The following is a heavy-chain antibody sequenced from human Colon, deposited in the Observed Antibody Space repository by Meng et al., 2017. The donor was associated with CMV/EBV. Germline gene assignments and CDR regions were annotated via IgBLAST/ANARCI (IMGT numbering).Heavy chain of an antibody. CDR3: AKGGGSYRAEY. D-gene: IGHD3-16*02. CDR1: GFAFSSYG. V-gene: IGHV3-30*02. CDR2: KRFDGSIK. Sequence: GESLKISCAASGFAFSSYGLHWVRQAPGKGLQWVGFKRFDGSIKYYEDSVMGRFTISRDDSKNTMYLQMNRLRPEDTALYYCAKGGGSYRAEYWGQGTLVTVSS. J-gene: IGHJ4*02.